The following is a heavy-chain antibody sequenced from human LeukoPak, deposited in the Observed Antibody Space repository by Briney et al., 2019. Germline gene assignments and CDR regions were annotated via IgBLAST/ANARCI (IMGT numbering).Heavy chain of an antibody. CDR2: ISASGGST. D-gene: IGHD2/OR15-2a*01. Sequence: PGGSLRLSCAASGFTFSSSAMSWVRQVPGKGLEWVSGISASGGSTSYADSVRGRFTISRDNAKNSLDLQMNSLRAEDTAVYYCVRGGTYCDSTCKGADYWGQGTLVAVSA. CDR1: GFTFSSSA. J-gene: IGHJ4*02. CDR3: VRGGTYCDSTCKGADY. V-gene: IGHV3-23*01.